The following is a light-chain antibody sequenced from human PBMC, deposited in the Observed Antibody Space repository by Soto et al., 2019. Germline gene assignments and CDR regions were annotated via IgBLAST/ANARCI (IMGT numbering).Light chain of an antibody. CDR3: LQDXXXXWT. CDR1: QAIRND. CDR2: GAS. V-gene: IGKV1-6*01. J-gene: IGKJ1*01. Sequence: AIQMTQSPSSLSASVGDRVTITCRASQAIRNDLGWYQQKPGKAPNLLIFGASNLQAGVPVRFSASGSGTNFTLTIXXXXXXXFASYYCLQDXXXXWTFG.